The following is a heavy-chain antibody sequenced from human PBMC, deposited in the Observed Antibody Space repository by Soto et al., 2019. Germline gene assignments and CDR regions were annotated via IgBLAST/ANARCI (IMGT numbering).Heavy chain of an antibody. CDR1: GFTFSSYA. V-gene: IGHV3-64D*08. CDR3: VNGGALAGTRPKFDY. J-gene: IGHJ4*02. D-gene: IGHD6-19*01. Sequence: GGSLRLYCSASGFTFSSYAMHWVRQAPGKGLEYVSAISSNGGSTYYADSVKGRFTISRDNSKNTLYLQMSSLRAEDTAVYYCVNGGALAGTRPKFDYWGQGTLVTVSS. CDR2: ISSNGGST.